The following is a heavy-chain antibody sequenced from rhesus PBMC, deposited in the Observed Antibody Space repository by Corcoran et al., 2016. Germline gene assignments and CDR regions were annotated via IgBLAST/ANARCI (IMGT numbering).Heavy chain of an antibody. CDR1: GGSISGYW. CDR3: AREDNIAAAGRFDY. J-gene: IGHJ4*01. Sequence: QLQLQESGPGLVKPSETLSLTCAVAGGSISGYWWSWIRQPPGKGLEWIGRMDSSGSTDYNPSLKSRVTISRDTSKNQFSLKLSSVTAADTAVYYCAREDNIAAAGRFDYWGQGVLVTVSS. D-gene: IGHD6-25*01. CDR2: MDSSGST. V-gene: IGHV4-160*01.